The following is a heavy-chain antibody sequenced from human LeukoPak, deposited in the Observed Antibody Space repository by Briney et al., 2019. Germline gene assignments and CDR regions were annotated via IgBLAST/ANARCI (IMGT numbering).Heavy chain of an antibody. CDR3: ARAVITYYDFWSGPNGYFDY. J-gene: IGHJ4*02. D-gene: IGHD3-3*01. V-gene: IGHV3-11*01. Sequence: GSLGLSCAASGFTFSDYYMSWIRQAPGKGLEWVSYISSSSSTIYYADSVKGRFTISRDNAKNSLYLQMSSLRAEDTAVYYCARAVITYYDFWSGPNGYFDYWGQGTLVTVSS. CDR1: GFTFSDYY. CDR2: ISSSSSTI.